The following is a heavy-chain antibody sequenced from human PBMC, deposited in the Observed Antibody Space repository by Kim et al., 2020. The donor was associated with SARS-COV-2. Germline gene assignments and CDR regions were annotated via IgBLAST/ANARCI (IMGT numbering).Heavy chain of an antibody. D-gene: IGHD2-2*02. Sequence: SETLSLTCAVYGGSFSGYHWSWIRQPPGKGLEWIGEIKHSGSTNYNPSLKRRVTMSVDTSKSQFSLKLRSVTAADTAVYYCARGRAGVVPSPILGIGPHYDYYAMDVWGQGTTVTVSS. J-gene: IGHJ6*02. CDR2: IKHSGST. V-gene: IGHV4-34*01. CDR1: GGSFSGYH. CDR3: ARGRAGVVPSPILGIGPHYDYYAMDV.